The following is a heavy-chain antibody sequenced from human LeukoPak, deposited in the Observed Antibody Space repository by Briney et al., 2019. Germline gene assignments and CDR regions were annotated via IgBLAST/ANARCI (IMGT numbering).Heavy chain of an antibody. CDR1: AFTFSSYA. V-gene: IGHV3-23*01. J-gene: IGHJ5*02. CDR2: ISGSGGST. Sequence: GGSLRLSCAASAFTFSSYAMSWVRQAPGKGLEWVSAISGSGGSTYYADSVKGRFTISRDNSKNTLYLQMNSLRAEDTAVYYCAKGPPYYDFWSGYRYNWFDPWGQGTLVTVSS. D-gene: IGHD3-3*01. CDR3: AKGPPYYDFWSGYRYNWFDP.